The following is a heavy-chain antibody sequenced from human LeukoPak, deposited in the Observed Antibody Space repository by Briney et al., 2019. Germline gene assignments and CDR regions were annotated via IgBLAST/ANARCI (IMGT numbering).Heavy chain of an antibody. CDR2: IYYSGST. D-gene: IGHD2-15*01. Sequence: SETLSLTCTVSGGSISSSSYSWGWIRQPPGKGLEWIGSIYYSGSTYYNPSLKSRVTISVDTSKNQFSLKLSSVTAADTAVYYCARPNCSGGSCNHYYFDYWGQGTLVTVSS. CDR3: ARPNCSGGSCNHYYFDY. J-gene: IGHJ4*02. V-gene: IGHV4-39*01. CDR1: GGSISSSSYS.